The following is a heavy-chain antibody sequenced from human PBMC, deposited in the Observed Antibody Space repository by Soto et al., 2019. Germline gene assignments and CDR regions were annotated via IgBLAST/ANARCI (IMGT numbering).Heavy chain of an antibody. D-gene: IGHD3-10*01. V-gene: IGHV4-39*01. Sequence: QLQLQESGPGLVKPSETLSLTCTVSGGSISSSSYYWGWIRQPPGKGLEWIGSIYYSGSTYYNPSLKSRVTISIDTSKIQFSLKLSSVTAADTAVYYCARRRFGEFGGRYMDVWGKGTTVTVSS. CDR3: ARRRFGEFGGRYMDV. CDR2: IYYSGST. J-gene: IGHJ6*03. CDR1: GGSISSSSYY.